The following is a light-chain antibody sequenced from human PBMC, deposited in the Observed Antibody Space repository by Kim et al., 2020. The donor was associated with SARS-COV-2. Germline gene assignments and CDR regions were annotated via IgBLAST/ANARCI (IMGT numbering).Light chain of an antibody. Sequence: DIHLTQSPSTLSASVGDRVTITCRASQDIVAWVAWYQQKPGKAPRLLMYKTSVLEPGFPSRFSGSGFGAEFALTISSLQPDDSGTYFYQQYLIYSSMTFGGGTKVDIK. J-gene: IGKJ4*01. CDR2: KTS. V-gene: IGKV1-5*03. CDR1: QDIVAW. CDR3: QQYLIYSSMT.